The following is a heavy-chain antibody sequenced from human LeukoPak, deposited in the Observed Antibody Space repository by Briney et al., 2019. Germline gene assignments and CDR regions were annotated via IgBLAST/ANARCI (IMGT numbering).Heavy chain of an antibody. CDR2: INPNSGGT. Sequence: ASVKASCKASGYTFTGYYMHWVRQAPGQGLEWMGWINPNSGGTNYAQKFQGRVTMTRDTSISTAYMELSRLRSDDTAVYYCARGVEWELLRTEYFQHWGQGTLVTVSS. D-gene: IGHD1-26*01. V-gene: IGHV1-2*02. J-gene: IGHJ1*01. CDR1: GYTFTGYY. CDR3: ARGVEWELLRTEYFQH.